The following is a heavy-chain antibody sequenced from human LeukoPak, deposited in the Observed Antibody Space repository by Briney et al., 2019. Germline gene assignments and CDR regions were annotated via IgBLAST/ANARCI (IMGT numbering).Heavy chain of an antibody. D-gene: IGHD2-15*01. J-gene: IGHJ4*02. CDR3: ARAKDIEASTPFDF. Sequence: SQTLSLTCVISGDIFSSNSADWNWIRQSPSRGLEWLGRTYYRSTWYNDYAVSVKGRITINPDTSKNQFSLQLDSVTPDDTGVYFCARAKDIEASTPFDFWGQGTLVIVSS. V-gene: IGHV6-1*01. CDR2: TYYRSTWYN. CDR1: GDIFSSNSAD.